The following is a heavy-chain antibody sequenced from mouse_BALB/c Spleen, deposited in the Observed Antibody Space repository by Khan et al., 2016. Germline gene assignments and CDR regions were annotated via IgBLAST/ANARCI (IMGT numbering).Heavy chain of an antibody. D-gene: IGHD1-1*01. V-gene: IGHV1-9*01. J-gene: IGHJ1*01. CDR1: GYTFSSYW. CDR2: ILPGSGRT. Sequence: QVQLQQPGAELMKPGASVKIACKATGYTFSSYWIEWVKQRPGHGLEWIGEILPGSGRTDFNEKFKGKATFTADTSSNTAYMQLSSLTSEDSAVYYCARPGSRHWYFDVWGAGTTVTVSS. CDR3: ARPGSRHWYFDV.